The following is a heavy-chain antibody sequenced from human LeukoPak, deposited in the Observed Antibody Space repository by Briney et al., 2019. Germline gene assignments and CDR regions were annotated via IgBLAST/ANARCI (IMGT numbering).Heavy chain of an antibody. CDR1: GDSFTSSD. D-gene: IGHD6-13*01. Sequence: ASVKVSCRASGDSFTSSDINWVRQATGQGLEWMGWMNPNSGNTGYAQKFQGRVTMTRNTSISTAYMELSSLRSEDTAVYYCARGGIRPVAAAANDYWGQGTLVTVSS. CDR2: MNPNSGNT. J-gene: IGHJ4*02. CDR3: ARGGIRPVAAAANDY. V-gene: IGHV1-8*01.